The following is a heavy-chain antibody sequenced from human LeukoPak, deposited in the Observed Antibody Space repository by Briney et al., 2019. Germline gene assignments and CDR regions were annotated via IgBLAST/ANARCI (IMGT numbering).Heavy chain of an antibody. Sequence: GGSLRLSCAASGFAFSSYAMHWVRQAPGKGLEWVAIISDDGSKISYGDSVKGRFTISRDNSKSTIYLQMNSLRAEDTAVYYCTIPFYFDNSGAFDFWGQGTLVTVSS. D-gene: IGHD3-22*01. V-gene: IGHV3-30*03. CDR2: ISDDGSKI. CDR1: GFAFSSYA. J-gene: IGHJ4*02. CDR3: TIPFYFDNSGAFDF.